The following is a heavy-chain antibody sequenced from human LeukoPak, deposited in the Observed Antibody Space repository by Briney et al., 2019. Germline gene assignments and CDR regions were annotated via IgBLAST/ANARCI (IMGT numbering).Heavy chain of an antibody. Sequence: ASVKVSCKASGYTFTSYDINWVRQAPGQGLEWMGWMNPNSGNTGYAQKFQGRVTMTRNTSISTAYMELSSLRSEDTAVYYCARGRRYSSGWYRRGYYYGMDVWGQGTTVTVSS. V-gene: IGHV1-8*01. CDR2: MNPNSGNT. D-gene: IGHD6-19*01. CDR1: GYTFTSYD. J-gene: IGHJ6*02. CDR3: ARGRRYSSGWYRRGYYYGMDV.